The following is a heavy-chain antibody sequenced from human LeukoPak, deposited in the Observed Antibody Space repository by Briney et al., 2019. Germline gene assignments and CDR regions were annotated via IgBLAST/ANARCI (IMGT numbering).Heavy chain of an antibody. Sequence: SQTLSLTCTVSGGSISSGGYYWSWIRQHPGKGLEWIGYIYYSGSTNYNPSLKSRVTISVDTSKNQFSLKLSSVTAADTAVYYCARQGYNSYYYGMDVWGQGTTVTVSS. J-gene: IGHJ6*02. CDR3: ARQGYNSYYYGMDV. CDR2: IYYSGST. D-gene: IGHD5-24*01. V-gene: IGHV4-31*03. CDR1: GGSISSGGYY.